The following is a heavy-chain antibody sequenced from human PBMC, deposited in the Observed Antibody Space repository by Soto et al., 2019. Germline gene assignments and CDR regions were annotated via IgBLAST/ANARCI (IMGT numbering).Heavy chain of an antibody. D-gene: IGHD4-17*01. CDR3: AMDYGDRPEYFKH. Sequence: VQLVQSGPDLKRPGASMKVSCKASGYTFTSYGISWVRQAPGQGLEWMAWISPLKGRTQYSQKAQGRVTLSTDTSSNTAYMEMTTLRVDDTAVYYCAMDYGDRPEYFKHWGQGTLVTVS. V-gene: IGHV1-18*04. CDR2: ISPLKGRT. J-gene: IGHJ1*01. CDR1: GYTFTSYG.